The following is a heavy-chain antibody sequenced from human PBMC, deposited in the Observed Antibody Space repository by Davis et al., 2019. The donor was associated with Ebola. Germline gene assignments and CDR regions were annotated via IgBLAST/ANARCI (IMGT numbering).Heavy chain of an antibody. J-gene: IGHJ4*02. CDR3: AKTYRSGRSFDY. CDR2: ISSGSVTT. V-gene: IGHV3-23*01. CDR1: GFTFSIYA. Sequence: GESLKISCAASGFTFSIYAMTWVRQGPGKGLEWVSLISSGSVTTYYTDSVKGRFTISRDNSKNTLYLQMNSLRPDDTAIYYCAKTYRSGRSFDYWGQGTLVTVSS. D-gene: IGHD6-19*01.